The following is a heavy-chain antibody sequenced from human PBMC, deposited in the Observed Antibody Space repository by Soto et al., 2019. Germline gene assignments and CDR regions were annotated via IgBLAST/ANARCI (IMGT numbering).Heavy chain of an antibody. D-gene: IGHD5-18*01. CDR1: GGSISSSNW. V-gene: IGHV4-4*02. Sequence: SETLSLTCAVSGGSISSSNWWSWVRQPPGKGLEWIGEIYHSGSTNYNPPLKSRVTISVDTSKNQFSLKLSSVTAADTAVYYCARLVWSYGTWFDPWGQGTLVTVSS. CDR2: IYHSGST. J-gene: IGHJ5*02. CDR3: ARLVWSYGTWFDP.